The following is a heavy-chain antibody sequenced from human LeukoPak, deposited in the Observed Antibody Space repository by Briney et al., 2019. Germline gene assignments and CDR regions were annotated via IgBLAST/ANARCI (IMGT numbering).Heavy chain of an antibody. Sequence: SGGSLRLSCAASGFSFSSYAMSGVRQAPGKGLEWVSAISGSGGSTYYADSVKGRFTISRDNSKNTLYLQMNSLRAEDTAVYYCAKVMTRTMVRGVPPSDYWGQGTLVTVSS. J-gene: IGHJ4*02. CDR3: AKVMTRTMVRGVPPSDY. D-gene: IGHD3-10*01. V-gene: IGHV3-23*01. CDR2: ISGSGGST. CDR1: GFSFSSYA.